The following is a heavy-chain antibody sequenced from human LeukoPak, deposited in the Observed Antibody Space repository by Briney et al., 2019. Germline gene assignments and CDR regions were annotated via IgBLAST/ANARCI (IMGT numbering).Heavy chain of an antibody. CDR3: AGGIFGVVINAFHI. D-gene: IGHD3-3*01. Sequence: SETLSLTCTVSVGSISSYHWSWIRQPPGKGLEWIGDTYNSGSTNYNPSLKSRVTISVDTSKNQFSLKLTSVTAADTAVYYCAGGIFGVVINAFHIWGQGTMVTVSS. CDR2: TYNSGST. CDR1: VGSISSYH. J-gene: IGHJ3*02. V-gene: IGHV4-59*01.